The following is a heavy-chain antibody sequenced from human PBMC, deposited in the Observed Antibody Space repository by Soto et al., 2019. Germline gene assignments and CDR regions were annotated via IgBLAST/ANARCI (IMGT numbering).Heavy chain of an antibody. J-gene: IGHJ4*02. Sequence: GPEVKKPGASVKVSCKASGNTFASHGFSWVRQAPGQGPEWMGWISGFNGQTNYALKFQGRVTLTTDTSTSTAYMELRSLRSDDTAVYFCARVDPRGVAVVRDYWGQGTLVTVSS. CDR2: ISGFNGQT. CDR1: GNTFASHG. V-gene: IGHV1-18*01. D-gene: IGHD3-10*01. CDR3: ARVDPRGVAVVRDY.